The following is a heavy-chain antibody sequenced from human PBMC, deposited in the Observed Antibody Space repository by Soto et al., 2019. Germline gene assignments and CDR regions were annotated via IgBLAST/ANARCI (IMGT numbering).Heavy chain of an antibody. CDR1: GGSISSGSYY. Sequence: QVQLQESGPGLVKPSQTLSPTCTVSGGSISSGSYYWIWIRQLPGKGLECIGYIYYSGSTYYNPSLKSRVTISVDTSKNQFSLKLNSVTAAETAVYYCATRTDYYYGSGSLGGMDGWGQGTTVTVSS. J-gene: IGHJ6*02. CDR2: IYYSGST. CDR3: ATRTDYYYGSGSLGGMDG. V-gene: IGHV4-31*03. D-gene: IGHD3-10*01.